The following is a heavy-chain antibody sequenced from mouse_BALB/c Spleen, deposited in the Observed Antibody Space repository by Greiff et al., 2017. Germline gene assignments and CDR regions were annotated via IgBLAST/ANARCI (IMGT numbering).Heavy chain of an antibody. CDR3: ARKLGRGYFDY. D-gene: IGHD4-1*01. CDR1: GYTFTDYW. CDR2: IDTSDSYT. V-gene: IGHV1-69*01. J-gene: IGHJ2*01. Sequence: QVQLQQPGAELVMPGASVKMSCKASGYTFTDYWMHWVKQRPGQGLEWIGAIDTSDSYTSYNQKFKGKATLTVDESSSTAYMQLSSLTSEDSAVYYCARKLGRGYFDYWGQGTTLTVSS.